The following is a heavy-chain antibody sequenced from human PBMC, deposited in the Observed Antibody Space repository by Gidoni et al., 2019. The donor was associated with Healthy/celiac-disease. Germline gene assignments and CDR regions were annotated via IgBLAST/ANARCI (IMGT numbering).Heavy chain of an antibody. CDR3: ARDPGAYDILTGYSDY. CDR2: ISSSSSYI. V-gene: IGHV3-21*01. CDR1: GFTFSRYS. Sequence: EVQLVESGGGLVKPGGSLRLSCAASGFTFSRYSMNWVRQAPGKGLEWVSSISSSSSYIYYADSVKGRFTISRDNAKNSLYLQMNSLRAEDTAVYYCARDPGAYDILTGYSDYWGQGTLVTVSS. D-gene: IGHD3-9*01. J-gene: IGHJ4*02.